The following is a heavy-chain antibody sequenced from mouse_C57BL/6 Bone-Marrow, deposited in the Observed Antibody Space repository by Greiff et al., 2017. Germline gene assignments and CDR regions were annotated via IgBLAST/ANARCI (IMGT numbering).Heavy chain of an antibody. D-gene: IGHD3-2*02. CDR3: ARSGYAWFAY. CDR2: IYPGGGCT. Sequence: QVQLQQSGAELVRPGTSVKMSCKASGYTFTNYWIGWAKQRPGHGLEWIGGIYPGGGCTNYNEKFKGKATLTADKSSSTAYMQVSSLTAEDSAVYYCARSGYAWFAYWGQGTLVTVSA. J-gene: IGHJ3*01. V-gene: IGHV1-63*01. CDR1: GYTFTNYW.